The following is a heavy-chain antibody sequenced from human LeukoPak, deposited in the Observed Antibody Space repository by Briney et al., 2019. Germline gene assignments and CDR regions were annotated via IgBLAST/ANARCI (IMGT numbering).Heavy chain of an antibody. CDR1: GGSISSSSYY. D-gene: IGHD1-26*01. CDR2: IYYSGST. J-gene: IGHJ4*02. V-gene: IGHV4-39*01. Sequence: SETLSLTCTVSGGSISSSSYYWGWIRQPPGKGLEWVGSIYYSGSTYYNPSLKSRVTISVDPSKTPYSLQLSPVPGADTAVYYCATHAALFGFHTSGSYFDYWGQGTLVTVSS. CDR3: ATHAALFGFHTSGSYFDY.